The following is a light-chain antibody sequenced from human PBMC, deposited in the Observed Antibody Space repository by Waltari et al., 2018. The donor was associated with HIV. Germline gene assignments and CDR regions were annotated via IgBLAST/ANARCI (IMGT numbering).Light chain of an antibody. J-gene: IGLJ7*01. CDR2: RDR. V-gene: IGLV1-47*01. CDR1: GPNLGSHY. Sequence: QSVLTQPPSASGTHGQSVTISCSGSGPNLGSHYLYWSQQLPGTAPTLLLFRDRQRPSGVPDRFSASKSGTSASLAISGLRSEDEAHYYCATWDDRENGHGIFGGGTQLTVL. CDR3: ATWDDRENGHGI.